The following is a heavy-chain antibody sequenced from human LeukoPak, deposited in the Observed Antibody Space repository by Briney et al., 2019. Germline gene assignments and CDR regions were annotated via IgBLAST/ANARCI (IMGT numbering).Heavy chain of an antibody. D-gene: IGHD7-27*01. V-gene: IGHV3-48*01. J-gene: IGHJ4*02. Sequence: GGSLRLSCAASGFTFSGYSMNWVRQAPGKGLEWVSCISDSGSTIYYADSVKGRFTISRDNSKNTLYLQMNSLRAEDTAVYYCAKETTGGYYWGQGTLVTVSS. CDR3: AKETTGGYY. CDR1: GFTFSGYS. CDR2: ISDSGSTI.